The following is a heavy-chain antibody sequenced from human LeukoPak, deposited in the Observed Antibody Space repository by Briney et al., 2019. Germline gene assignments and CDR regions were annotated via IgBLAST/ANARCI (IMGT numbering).Heavy chain of an antibody. CDR2: ISYDGSNK. Sequence: GRSLRLSCAASGFTFSSYGMHWVRQAPGKGLVWVAVISYDGSNKYYADSVKGRFTISRDNSKNTLYLQMNSLRAEDTAVYYCAKFGGSTDYWGQGTLVTVSS. CDR1: GFTFSSYG. V-gene: IGHV3-30*18. J-gene: IGHJ4*02. CDR3: AKFGGSTDY. D-gene: IGHD2-15*01.